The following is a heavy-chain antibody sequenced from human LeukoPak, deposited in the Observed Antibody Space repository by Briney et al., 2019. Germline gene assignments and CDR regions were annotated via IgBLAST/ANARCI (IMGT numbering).Heavy chain of an antibody. CDR2: IYRDSTT. V-gene: IGHV3-66*02. CDR1: GFTVSSDY. J-gene: IGHJ1*01. D-gene: IGHD6-19*01. CDR3: AREPGAGGFQH. Sequence: GGSLRLSCAVSGFTVSSDYVSWVRQAPGKGLEWVSVIYRDSTTYHTDSVKGRFTISRDNSKNTLYLQMNSLRPEDTAVYYCAREPGAGGFQHWGQGTLVTVSS.